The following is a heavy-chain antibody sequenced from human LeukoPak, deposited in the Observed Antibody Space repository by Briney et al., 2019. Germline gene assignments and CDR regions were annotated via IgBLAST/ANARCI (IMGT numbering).Heavy chain of an antibody. CDR2: ISSSSSTI. CDR1: GFTFSSYS. Sequence: PGGSLRLSCAASGFTFSSYSMNWVRQAPGKGLEWVSYISSSSSTIYYADSVKGRFTISRDNAKNSLYLQMNNLRAEDTAVYYCARATYSSSWYGGYWFDPWGQGTLVTVSS. V-gene: IGHV3-48*04. CDR3: ARATYSSSWYGGYWFDP. J-gene: IGHJ5*02. D-gene: IGHD6-13*01.